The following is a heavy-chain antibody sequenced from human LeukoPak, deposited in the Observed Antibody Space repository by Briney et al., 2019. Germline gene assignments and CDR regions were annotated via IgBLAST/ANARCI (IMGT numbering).Heavy chain of an antibody. V-gene: IGHV5-51*01. CDR3: ARHVVMATGRYLDY. CDR1: GFNFTSYW. D-gene: IGHD3-16*01. J-gene: IGHJ4*02. Sequence: GESLQISCKGSGFNFTSYWIGWARPMPGKGLEWMGIIYPGHSETRYSPSFQGQVTISADKSINTAYLQWSSLKASDTALYYCARHVVMATGRYLDYWGQGTLVTVSS. CDR2: IYPGHSET.